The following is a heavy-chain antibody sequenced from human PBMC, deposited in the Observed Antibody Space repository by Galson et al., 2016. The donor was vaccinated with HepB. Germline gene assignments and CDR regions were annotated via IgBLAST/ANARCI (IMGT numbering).Heavy chain of an antibody. Sequence: ETLSLTCTVSGGPMSSDYWSWIRQPPGKGLEWIGYVYYTGTAKYNPSLKNRVTISIDTSKNQFSMKLTSVTAADTAVYYCARELDYASSGFYLGWYFDLWGRGTLVTVSP. CDR3: ARELDYASSGFYLGWYFDL. CDR1: GGPMSSDY. D-gene: IGHD3-22*01. V-gene: IGHV4-59*01. CDR2: VYYTGTA. J-gene: IGHJ2*01.